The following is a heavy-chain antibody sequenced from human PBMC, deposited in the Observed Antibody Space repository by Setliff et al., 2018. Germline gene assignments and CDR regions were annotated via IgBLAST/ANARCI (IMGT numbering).Heavy chain of an antibody. J-gene: IGHJ5*02. Sequence: ASVKVSCKASGYTFTGYYMHWVRQAPGQGLEWMGRIIPLFETTSYVEKFQGRVTMTTDTSTSTAYMELRSLRSDDTAVYYCARDTYIGDFWSGYYIQGQFDPWGQGTLVTVS. V-gene: IGHV1-18*04. CDR2: IIPLFETT. D-gene: IGHD3-3*01. CDR3: ARDTYIGDFWSGYYIQGQFDP. CDR1: GYTFTGYY.